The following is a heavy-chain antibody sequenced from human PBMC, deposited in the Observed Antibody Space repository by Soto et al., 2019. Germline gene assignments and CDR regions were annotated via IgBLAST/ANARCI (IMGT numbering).Heavy chain of an antibody. Sequence: GGSLRLSCAASGFTFSRYSMNWVRQAPGKGLEWVSSISSSSSYINYADSVKGRFTISRDNAENSVYLQMNSLRDEDTAVYYCARSVERHFDYWGQGTVVTVSS. CDR3: ARSVERHFDY. D-gene: IGHD1-1*01. CDR1: GFTFSRYS. CDR2: ISSSSSYI. J-gene: IGHJ4*02. V-gene: IGHV3-21*01.